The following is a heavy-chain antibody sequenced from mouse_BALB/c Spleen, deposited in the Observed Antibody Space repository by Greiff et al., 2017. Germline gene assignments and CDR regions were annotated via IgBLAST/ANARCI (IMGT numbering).Heavy chain of an antibody. CDR1: GYSITSDYA. V-gene: IGHV3-2*02. CDR2: ISYSGST. Sequence: VQLQQSGPGLVKPSQSLSLTCTVTGYSITSDYAWNWIRQFPGNKLEWMGYISYSGSTSYNPSLKSRISITRDTSKNQFFLQLNSVTTEDTATYYCARRYGNYYAMDYWGQGTSVTVSS. CDR3: ARRYGNYYAMDY. D-gene: IGHD2-10*02. J-gene: IGHJ4*01.